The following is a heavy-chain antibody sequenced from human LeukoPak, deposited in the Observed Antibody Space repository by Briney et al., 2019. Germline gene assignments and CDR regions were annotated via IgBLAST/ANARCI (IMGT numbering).Heavy chain of an antibody. CDR1: GFTFRNYA. D-gene: IGHD6-13*01. CDR2: ISDAGGTT. CDR3: AKDPSYIAAAGTFDY. J-gene: IGHJ4*01. V-gene: IGHV3-23*01. Sequence: TGGSLRLSCAASGFTFRNYAMSWVRQAPGNGLEWVSTISDAGGTTYSPDSVKGRFTISRDNSKNTLYLQMTRLRAKDTALYFCAKDPSYIAAAGTFDYWGHGTLVTASS.